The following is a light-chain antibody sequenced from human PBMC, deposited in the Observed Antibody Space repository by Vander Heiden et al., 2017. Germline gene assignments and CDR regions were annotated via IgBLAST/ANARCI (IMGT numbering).Light chain of an antibody. V-gene: IGKV3-20*01. J-gene: IGKJ2*01. CDR3: QQYGSSLYT. CDR1: QSVRSSY. Sequence: IAFTQSPGTLSLSPGERATLSCRASQSVRSSYLTWYQQNPGQAPRLLIDGASSRATGIPDRFSGSGSGTDFTLTISRLEPEDFAVYYCQQYGSSLYTFGQGTKLEIK. CDR2: GAS.